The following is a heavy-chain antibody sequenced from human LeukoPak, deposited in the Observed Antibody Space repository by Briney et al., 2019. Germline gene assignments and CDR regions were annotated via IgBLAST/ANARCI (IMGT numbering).Heavy chain of an antibody. CDR1: GGSISSSSYY. V-gene: IGHV4-39*01. Sequence: PSETLSLTCPVSGGSISSSSYYWGWIRQPPGKGLEWLGSIYYSGSTYYNPSLKSRVTISVDTSKNQFSLKLSSVTAADTAVYYCARQGGGRYFDWLLSIRAYFDYWGQGTLVTVSS. J-gene: IGHJ4*02. CDR2: IYYSGST. D-gene: IGHD3-9*01. CDR3: ARQGGGRYFDWLLSIRAYFDY.